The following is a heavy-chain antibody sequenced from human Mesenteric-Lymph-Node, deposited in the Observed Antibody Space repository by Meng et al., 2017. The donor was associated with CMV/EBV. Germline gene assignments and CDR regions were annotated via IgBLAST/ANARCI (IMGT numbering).Heavy chain of an antibody. CDR1: GFIFSDYW. CDR2: IKFDESYE. V-gene: IGHV3-74*01. CDR3: VRDGHHWNFDY. Sequence: SCAVSGFIFSDYWMHWVRQGPGKGLVWVSSIKFDESYENYADSVKGRFTISRDNAKNTLFLQMNSLRGEDTGVYYCVRDGHHWNFDYWGQGTLVTVSS. J-gene: IGHJ4*02. D-gene: IGHD1-1*01.